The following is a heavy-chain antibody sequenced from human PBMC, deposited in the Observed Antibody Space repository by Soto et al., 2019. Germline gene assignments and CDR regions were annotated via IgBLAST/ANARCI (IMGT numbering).Heavy chain of an antibody. CDR1: GFTVSNNY. CDR2: IYSGGYT. CDR3: APQRGGGGY. D-gene: IGHD6-25*01. V-gene: IGHV3-53*01. J-gene: IGHJ4*02. Sequence: EVQLVESGGGLIQPGGSLRLSCAVSGFTVSNNYMSWVRQAPGKGLEGVSVIYSGGYTAYGDSVKGRFTISRDNSKNPLFFQKNTVRADDTAVFSCAPQRGGGGYWGQGTLVTVSS.